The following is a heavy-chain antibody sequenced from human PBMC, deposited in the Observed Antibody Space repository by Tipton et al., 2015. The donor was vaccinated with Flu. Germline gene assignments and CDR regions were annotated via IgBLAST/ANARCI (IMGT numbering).Heavy chain of an antibody. Sequence: TLSLTCTVSGGSINSGGYYWSWIRQLPGEDLEWIGHVYYSGGAYYNPSLKCLVTISVDTSKNQFSLKLSTVTAADTADYYCARVPIDHDAFDIWGQGTMVTVSS. CDR2: VYYSGGA. J-gene: IGHJ3*02. V-gene: IGHV4-31*01. D-gene: IGHD1-14*01. CDR3: ARVPIDHDAFDI. CDR1: GGSINSGGYY.